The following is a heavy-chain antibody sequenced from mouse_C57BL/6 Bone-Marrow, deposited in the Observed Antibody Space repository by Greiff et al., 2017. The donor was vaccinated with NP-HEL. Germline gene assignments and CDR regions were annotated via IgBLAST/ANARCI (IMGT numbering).Heavy chain of an antibody. V-gene: IGHV1-69*01. CDR3: ARRGSIYYYGSSPYVDY. D-gene: IGHD1-1*01. CDR1: GYTFTSYW. J-gene: IGHJ4*01. CDR2: IDPSDSYT. Sequence: QVQLQQPGAELVMPGASVKLSCKASGYTFTSYWMHWVKQRPGQGLEWIGEIDPSDSYTNYNQKFKGKSTLTVDKSSSTAYMQLSSLTSEDSAVYYCARRGSIYYYGSSPYVDYWGQGTSVTVSS.